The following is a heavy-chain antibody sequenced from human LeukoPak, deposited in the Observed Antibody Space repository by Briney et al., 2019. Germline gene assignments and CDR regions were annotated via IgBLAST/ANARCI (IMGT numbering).Heavy chain of an antibody. J-gene: IGHJ4*02. V-gene: IGHV1-69*13. CDR1: GGTFSSYA. CDR3: ARGLYQLLWGFFDY. CDR2: LIPIFGTA. D-gene: IGHD2-2*01. Sequence: ASVKVSCKASGGTFSSYAISWVRQAPGQGLEWMGGLIPIFGTANYAQKFQGRVTITADESTSTAYMELSSLRSEDTAVYYCARGLYQLLWGFFDYWGQGTLVTVSS.